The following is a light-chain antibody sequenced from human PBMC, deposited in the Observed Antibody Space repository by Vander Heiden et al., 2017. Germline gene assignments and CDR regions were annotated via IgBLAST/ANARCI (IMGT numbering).Light chain of an antibody. J-gene: IGKJ1*01. CDR2: DAS. CDR3: QQFNSYPWT. V-gene: IGKV1-13*02. CDR1: QGISSA. Sequence: AIQLTQSPSSLSASVGDRVTITCRASQGISSALARYQQKPGKAPKLLIYDASSLESGVPSRFSGSGSGTDFTLTISSLQPEDFATYYCQQFNSYPWTFGQGTKVEIK.